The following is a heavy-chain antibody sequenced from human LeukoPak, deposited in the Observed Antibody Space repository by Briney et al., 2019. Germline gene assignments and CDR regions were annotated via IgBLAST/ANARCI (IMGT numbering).Heavy chain of an antibody. V-gene: IGHV1-18*01. CDR3: ARDWAYYYDSSKFDY. Sequence: ASVKVSCKASGYTFTSYGISWVRQAPGQGLEWMGWISAYNGNTNYAQKLQGRVTMTTDTSTSTAYMELRSLRSDDTAVCYCARDWAYYYDSSKFDYWGQGTLVTVSS. J-gene: IGHJ4*02. D-gene: IGHD3-22*01. CDR1: GYTFTSYG. CDR2: ISAYNGNT.